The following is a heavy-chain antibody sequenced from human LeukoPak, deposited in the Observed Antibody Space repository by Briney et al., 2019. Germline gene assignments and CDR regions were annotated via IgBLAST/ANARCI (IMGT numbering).Heavy chain of an antibody. CDR3: STAKFDN. Sequence: GGSLRLSCAASGFPLSRYSINWVRQAPGKGLEWVSYINIDSITVNYADSVKGRFTISRDNAKNLLYLQMNSRRAEYTAVYYFSTAKFDNWGQGTLVTVSS. J-gene: IGHJ4*02. CDR1: GFPLSRYS. CDR2: INIDSITV. V-gene: IGHV3-48*01.